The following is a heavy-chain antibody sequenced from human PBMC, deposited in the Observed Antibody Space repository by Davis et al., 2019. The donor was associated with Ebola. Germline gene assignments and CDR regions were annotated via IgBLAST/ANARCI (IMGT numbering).Heavy chain of an antibody. CDR3: ARDRDGIAAAGTGVVYGMDV. Sequence: ASVKVSCKASGYTFTSYGISWVRQAPGQGLEWMGWISAYNGNTNYAQKLQGRVTMTTDTSTSTAYMELRSLRSEDTAVYYCARDRDGIAAAGTGVVYGMDVWGQGTTVTVSS. CDR1: GYTFTSYG. J-gene: IGHJ6*02. CDR2: ISAYNGNT. D-gene: IGHD6-13*01. V-gene: IGHV1-18*01.